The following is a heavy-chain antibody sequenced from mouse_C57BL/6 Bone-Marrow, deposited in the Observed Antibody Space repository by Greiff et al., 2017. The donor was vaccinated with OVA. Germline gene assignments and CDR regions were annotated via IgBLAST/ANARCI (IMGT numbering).Heavy chain of an antibody. D-gene: IGHD1-1*01. CDR1: GFTFSSYA. CDR2: ISDGGSYT. J-gene: IGHJ3*01. Sequence: EVQGVESGGGLVKPGGSLKLSCAASGFTFSSYAMSWVRQTPEKRLEWVATISDGGSYTYYPDNVKGRFTISRDNAKNNLYLQMSHLKSEDTAMYYGARDGFITRAWFAYWGQGTLVTVSA. CDR3: ARDGFITRAWFAY. V-gene: IGHV5-4*01.